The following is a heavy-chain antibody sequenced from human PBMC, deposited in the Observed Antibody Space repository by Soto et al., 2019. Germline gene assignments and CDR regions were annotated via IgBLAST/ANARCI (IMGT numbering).Heavy chain of an antibody. CDR3: ARRYGYSFDY. Sequence: ASVKVSCKASGYTFTSYTIHWVRQAPGQRPECMGLIIAGNGKTKYSPRIQDRVTISVDTSKNQFSLKLSFVTAADTAVYYCARRYGYSFDYWGQGTLVTVSS. J-gene: IGHJ4*02. CDR2: IIAGNGKT. V-gene: IGHV1-3*01. CDR1: GYTFTSYT. D-gene: IGHD1-1*01.